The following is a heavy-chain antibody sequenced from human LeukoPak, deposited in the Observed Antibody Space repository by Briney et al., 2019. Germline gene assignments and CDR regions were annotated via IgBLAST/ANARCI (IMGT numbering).Heavy chain of an antibody. CDR1: GGSIGSYY. V-gene: IGHV4-59*01. CDR2: IYYSGST. D-gene: IGHD2-15*01. Sequence: SETLSLTCTVSGGSIGSYYWSWIRQPPGKGLEWIGYIYYSGSTNYNPSLKSRVTISVDTSKNQFSLKPSSVTAADTAVYYCASEYCSGGSCYDYWGQGTLVTVSS. J-gene: IGHJ4*02. CDR3: ASEYCSGGSCYDY.